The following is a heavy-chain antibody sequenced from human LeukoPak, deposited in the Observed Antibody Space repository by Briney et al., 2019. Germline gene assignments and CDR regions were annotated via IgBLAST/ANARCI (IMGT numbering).Heavy chain of an antibody. CDR3: ARGGYHHGFDI. CDR1: GFTFNSYW. V-gene: IGHV3-74*01. D-gene: IGHD2-15*01. J-gene: IGHJ3*02. Sequence: TGGSLRLSCAASGFTFNSYWFHWVRQAPGKWLVWVSRINSDGSDTIYADSVKGRFTISRDNAKSTVYLQMNSLKAEDTAVYYCARGGYHHGFDIWGQGTMVTVSS. CDR2: INSDGSDT.